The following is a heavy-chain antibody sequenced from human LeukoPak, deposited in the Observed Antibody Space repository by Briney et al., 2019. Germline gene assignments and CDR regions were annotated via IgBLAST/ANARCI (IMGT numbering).Heavy chain of an antibody. CDR1: GYTFTSYA. D-gene: IGHD1-14*01. CDR2: IIPIFGTA. V-gene: IGHV1-69*13. J-gene: IGHJ5*02. CDR3: ARNPLLGRNWFDP. Sequence: SVKVSCKASGYTFTSYAMNWVRQAPGQGLEWMGGIIPIFGTANYAQKFQGRVTITADESTSTAYMELSSLRSEDTAVYYCARNPLLGRNWFDPWGQGTLVTVSS.